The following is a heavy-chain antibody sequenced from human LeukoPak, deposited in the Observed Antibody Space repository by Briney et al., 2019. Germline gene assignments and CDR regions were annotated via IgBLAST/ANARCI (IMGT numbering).Heavy chain of an antibody. J-gene: IGHJ6*03. Sequence: SETLSLTCTVSGGSISSYYWSWIRQPPGKGLEWIGYIYYSGSTNYNPSLKSRVTISVDTSKNQFSLKLSSVTAADTAVYYCARAALWEYYYYYMDVWGKGTTVTVSS. CDR1: GGSISSYY. V-gene: IGHV4-59*01. CDR3: ARAALWEYYYYYMDV. D-gene: IGHD1-26*01. CDR2: IYYSGST.